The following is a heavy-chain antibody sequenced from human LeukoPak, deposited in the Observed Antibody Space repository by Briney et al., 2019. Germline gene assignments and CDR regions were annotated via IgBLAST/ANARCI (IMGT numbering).Heavy chain of an antibody. Sequence: ASVTVSCQASGGTFSSYAISWVRPAPGQGVEWMGGIIPIFGTANYAQKFQGRVTITTDESTSTAYMELSSLRSEDTAVYYCATHSSSSIPNFDYWGQGTLVTVSS. J-gene: IGHJ4*02. V-gene: IGHV1-69*05. D-gene: IGHD6-6*01. CDR2: IIPIFGTA. CDR1: GGTFSSYA. CDR3: ATHSSSSIPNFDY.